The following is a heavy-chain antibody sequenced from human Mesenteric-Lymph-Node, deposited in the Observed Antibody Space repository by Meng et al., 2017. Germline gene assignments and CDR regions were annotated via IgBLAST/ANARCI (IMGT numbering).Heavy chain of an antibody. CDR3: ARLEARGLIAAAGTDYYYGMDV. CDR1: GFTFSGSA. CDR2: IYPGDSDT. J-gene: IGHJ6*02. D-gene: IGHD6-13*01. Sequence: SLRLSCAVSGFTFSGSAMHWVRQASGKGLEWMGIIYPGDSDTRYSPSFQGQVTISADKSISTAYLQWSSLKASDTAMYYCARLEARGLIAAAGTDYYYGMDVWGQGTTVTVSS. V-gene: IGHV5-51*01.